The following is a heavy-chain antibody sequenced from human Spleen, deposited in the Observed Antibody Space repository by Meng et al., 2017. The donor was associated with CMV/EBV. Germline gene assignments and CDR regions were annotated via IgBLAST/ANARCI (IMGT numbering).Heavy chain of an antibody. CDR1: GFTVSSNY. V-gene: IGHV3-53*01. CDR3: ARWKGYSNYFDY. J-gene: IGHJ4*02. Sequence: GESLKISCAASGFTVSSNYMSWVRQAPGKGLEWVSVIYSGGSTYYADSVKGRFTISRDNSKNTLYLQMNSLSAEDTAVYYCARWKGYSNYFDYWGQGTLVTVSS. D-gene: IGHD4-11*01. CDR2: IYSGGST.